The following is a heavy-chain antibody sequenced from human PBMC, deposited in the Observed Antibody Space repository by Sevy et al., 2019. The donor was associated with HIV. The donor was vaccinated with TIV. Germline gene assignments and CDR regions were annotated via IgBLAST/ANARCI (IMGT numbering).Heavy chain of an antibody. CDR1: GFTFSSYW. Sequence: GGSLRLSCAASGFTFSSYWMSWVRQAPGKGLEWVANIKEDGSENYYVDSVKGRFTISRDNAKNSLYLQMNSLRAEDTAVYYCARVGGCGSTSCFAYWFDPWGQGTLVTVSS. J-gene: IGHJ5*02. D-gene: IGHD2-2*01. CDR3: ARVGGCGSTSCFAYWFDP. V-gene: IGHV3-7*03. CDR2: IKEDGSEN.